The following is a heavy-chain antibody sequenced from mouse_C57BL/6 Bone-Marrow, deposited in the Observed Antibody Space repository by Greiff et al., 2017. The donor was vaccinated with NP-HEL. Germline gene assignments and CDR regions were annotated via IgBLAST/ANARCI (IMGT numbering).Heavy chain of an antibody. CDR3: ARRYDYDGAFAY. D-gene: IGHD2-4*01. V-gene: IGHV1-52*01. CDR1: GYTFTSYW. Sequence: QVQLKQSGAELVRPGSSVKLSCKASGYTFTSYWMHWVKQRPIQGLEWIGNIDPSDSETHYNQKFKDKATLTVDKSSSTAYMQLSSLTSEDSAVYYCARRYDYDGAFAYWGQGTLVTVSA. CDR2: IDPSDSET. J-gene: IGHJ3*01.